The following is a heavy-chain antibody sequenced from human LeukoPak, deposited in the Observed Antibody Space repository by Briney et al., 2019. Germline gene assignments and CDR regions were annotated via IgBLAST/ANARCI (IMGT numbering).Heavy chain of an antibody. D-gene: IGHD2-21*02. Sequence: GESLKISCKGSGFSFSTHWIGRVRPMSGKGLEWMGIMYPGDSDTRYSPSFQGQITISADKSLSTAYLQWSSLKASDTAMYYCARSHCSGDCYSEAFDIWGQGTMVTVSS. CDR2: MYPGDSDT. J-gene: IGHJ3*02. V-gene: IGHV5-51*01. CDR3: ARSHCSGDCYSEAFDI. CDR1: GFSFSTHW.